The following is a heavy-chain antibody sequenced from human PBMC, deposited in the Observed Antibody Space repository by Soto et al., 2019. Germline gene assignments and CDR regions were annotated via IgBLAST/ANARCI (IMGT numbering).Heavy chain of an antibody. D-gene: IGHD1-1*01. CDR1: GFRFSNYG. Sequence: QVQLVESGGGVVQPGRSLRLSCAAAGFRFSNYGMHLVRQAPGKGLEWLAVIVADGTGLHYADSVRGSFTISRDNTKNTLNLQLNSMGTDDTAIYSCARDDDRPDNGLDHWGQGTLVTVSS. CDR2: IVADGTGL. J-gene: IGHJ4*02. CDR3: ARDDDRPDNGLDH. V-gene: IGHV3-33*01.